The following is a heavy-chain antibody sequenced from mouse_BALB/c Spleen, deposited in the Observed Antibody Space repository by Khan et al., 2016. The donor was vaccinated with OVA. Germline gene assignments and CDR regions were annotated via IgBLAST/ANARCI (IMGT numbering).Heavy chain of an antibody. V-gene: IGHV5-17*02. CDR2: INSRSSTI. CDR1: GFTFSSFG. J-gene: IGHJ2*01. Sequence: VQLVASGGGLVQPGGSRKLSCAASGFTFSSFGMHWVRQAPEKGLEWVAYINSRSSTIYYSDPVQGRFTISIDNPKNNLFLQKTGLRSEDTAKYYCARGSWAYWGQG. D-gene: IGHD4-1*01. CDR3: ARGSWAY.